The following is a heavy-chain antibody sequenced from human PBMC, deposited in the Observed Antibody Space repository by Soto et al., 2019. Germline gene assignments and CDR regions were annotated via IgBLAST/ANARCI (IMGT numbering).Heavy chain of an antibody. CDR3: AKAATVVTLYYFDY. CDR1: GFTFNNYG. CDR2: ITDSGGST. J-gene: IGHJ4*02. D-gene: IGHD4-17*01. V-gene: IGHV3-23*01. Sequence: PVGSLRLSCAASGFTFNNYGMSWVRQAPGKGLEWVSAITDSGGSTYYADSVKGRFTISGDNSKNTVYLQMNSLRAEDTAVYYCAKAATVVTLYYFDYWGQGTLVTVSS.